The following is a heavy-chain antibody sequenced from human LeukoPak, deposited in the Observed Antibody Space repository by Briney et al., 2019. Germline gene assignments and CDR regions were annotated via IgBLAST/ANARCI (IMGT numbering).Heavy chain of an antibody. Sequence: GGSLRLSCAASGFTFSSYAMSWVRQAPGKGLEWVSAIVADGGDRYADSVKGRFTVSRDNSKNTLYLQMSGLTAEDTAVYFCARDPNGDYIGAFDFRGQGTKVIVSS. CDR1: GFTFSSYA. CDR3: ARDPNGDYIGAFDF. J-gene: IGHJ3*01. V-gene: IGHV3-23*01. D-gene: IGHD4-17*01. CDR2: IVADGGD.